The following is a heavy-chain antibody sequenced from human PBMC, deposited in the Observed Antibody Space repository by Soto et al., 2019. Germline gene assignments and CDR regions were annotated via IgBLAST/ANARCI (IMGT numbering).Heavy chain of an antibody. V-gene: IGHV3-33*01. CDR2: IWDDGSNK. Sequence: QVQLVESGGGVVQPGRSLRLSCAASGFTFSSYGMHWVRQAPGKGLEWVAVIWDDGSNKYYADSVKGRFTISRDNSKNTLYLQMNSLRAEDTAVYYCAREGYYYDSSGYPAPTYDYGMDVWGQGTTVTVSS. CDR3: AREGYYYDSSGYPAPTYDYGMDV. D-gene: IGHD3-22*01. J-gene: IGHJ6*02. CDR1: GFTFSSYG.